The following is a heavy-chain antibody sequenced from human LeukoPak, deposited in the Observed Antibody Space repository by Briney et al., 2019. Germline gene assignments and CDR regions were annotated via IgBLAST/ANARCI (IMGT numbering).Heavy chain of an antibody. Sequence: GGSLRLSCAASGFTFSSYSMNWVRQAPGKGLEWVSSISSSSSYIYYADSVKGRFTISRDNAKNSLYLQMNGLRAEDTAVYYCARAREYCSGRTCYHYYGMDVWGQGTTVTVSS. CDR2: ISSSSSYI. CDR1: GFTFSSYS. V-gene: IGHV3-21*01. J-gene: IGHJ6*02. D-gene: IGHD2-15*01. CDR3: ARAREYCSGRTCYHYYGMDV.